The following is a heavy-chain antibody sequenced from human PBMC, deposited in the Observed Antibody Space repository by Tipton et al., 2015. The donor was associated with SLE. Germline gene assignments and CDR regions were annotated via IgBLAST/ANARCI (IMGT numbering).Heavy chain of an antibody. CDR2: IYYSGST. CDR1: GGSISSGGYY. J-gene: IGHJ3*02. CDR3: ARFADSSSWTAYAFDI. D-gene: IGHD6-13*01. V-gene: IGHV4-31*02. Sequence: LRLSCTVSGGSISSGGYYWSWIRQHPGKGLEWIGYIYYSGSTYYNPSLKSRVTISVDTSKNQFSLKLSSVTAADTAVYYCARFADSSSWTAYAFDIWGQGTMVTVSS.